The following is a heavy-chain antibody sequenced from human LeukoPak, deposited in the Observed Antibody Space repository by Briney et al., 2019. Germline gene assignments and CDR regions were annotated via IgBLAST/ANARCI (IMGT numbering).Heavy chain of an antibody. CDR3: ARITTVTSLSYYYYYGMDV. CDR1: GFSLSTSGMC. V-gene: IGHV2-70*11. D-gene: IGHD4-17*01. CDR2: IDWDDDK. J-gene: IGHJ6*02. Sequence: ESGPALVKPTQTLTLTCTFSGFSLSTSGMCVSWIRQPPGKALEWLARIDWDDDKYYSTSLKTRLTISKDTSKNQVVLTMTNMDPVDTATYYCARITTVTSLSYYYYYGMDVWGQGTTVTVSS.